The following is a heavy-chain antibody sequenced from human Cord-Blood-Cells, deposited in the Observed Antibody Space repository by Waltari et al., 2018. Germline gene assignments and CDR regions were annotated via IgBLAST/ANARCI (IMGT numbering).Heavy chain of an antibody. J-gene: IGHJ4*02. CDR3: ASPSYYFDY. CDR1: GFPFSSYA. Sequence: QVQLVESGGGVVQPGRSLRLSCAASGFPFSSYALPWVRQAPGKGLEWVAVISYDGSNKYYADSVKGRFTISRDNSKNTLYLQMNSLRAEDTAVYYCASPSYYFDYWGQGTLVTVSS. D-gene: IGHD6-6*01. V-gene: IGHV3-30-3*01. CDR2: ISYDGSNK.